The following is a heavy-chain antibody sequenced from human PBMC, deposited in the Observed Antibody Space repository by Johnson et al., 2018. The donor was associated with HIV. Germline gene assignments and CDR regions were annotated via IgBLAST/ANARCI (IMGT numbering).Heavy chain of an antibody. CDR1: GFTFDDYA. CDR2: ISWNSGSI. D-gene: IGHD3-22*01. Sequence: VQLVESGGGLVKPGGSLRLSCAASGFTFDDYAMHWVRQAPGKGLEWVSGISWNSGSIGYADSVKGRFTISRDNAKNSLYLQMNSLRAEDTALYYCAKGFGPYYYDSSGTGAFDIWGQGTMVTVSS. V-gene: IGHV3-9*01. J-gene: IGHJ3*02. CDR3: AKGFGPYYYDSSGTGAFDI.